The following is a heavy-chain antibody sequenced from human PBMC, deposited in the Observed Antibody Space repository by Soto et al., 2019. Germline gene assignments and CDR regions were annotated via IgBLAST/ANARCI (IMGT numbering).Heavy chain of an antibody. Sequence: QLQLQESGPGLVKPSETLSLTCTVSGGPIHSSTYYWGWIRQPPGKRLEWIGSVYYSGSTYYNPSLASRLTISVDTSKNQLSLKLKSVTAADTALYSCARVQAITGPPEDAFDIWGQGTRVIVSS. D-gene: IGHD2-21*01. CDR2: VYYSGST. J-gene: IGHJ3*02. V-gene: IGHV4-39*01. CDR1: GGPIHSSTYY. CDR3: ARVQAITGPPEDAFDI.